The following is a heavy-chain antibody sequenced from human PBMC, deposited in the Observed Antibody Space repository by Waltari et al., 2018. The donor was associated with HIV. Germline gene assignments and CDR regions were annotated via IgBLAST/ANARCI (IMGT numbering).Heavy chain of an antibody. Sequence: QVQLVESGGGVVQPGRSLRLSCAASGFTFSTYGIHWVRQAPGKGLEWVSVIYSGGSRYYADSVKGRFIISRDNSKNTVSLHMNSLRAEDTAVYYCARDPRSSGYYGMDVWGQGIKVTVSS. CDR3: ARDPRSSGYYGMDV. V-gene: IGHV3-NL1*01. CDR1: GFTFSTYG. J-gene: IGHJ6*02. D-gene: IGHD1-26*01. CDR2: IYSGGSR.